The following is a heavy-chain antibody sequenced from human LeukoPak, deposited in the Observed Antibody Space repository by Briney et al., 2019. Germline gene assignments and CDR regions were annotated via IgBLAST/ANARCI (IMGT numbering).Heavy chain of an antibody. J-gene: IGHJ4*02. CDR1: GGPISSYY. Sequence: SETLSLTRTVSGGPISSYYWSWIRQPPGKGLEWIGYIYYSGSTNYNPSLKSRLTMSVDTSKNQFSLKLSSVTAADTAVYYCAILYYDSSGYYSGFHYWGQGTLVPVSS. CDR3: AILYYDSSGYYSGFHY. D-gene: IGHD3-22*01. V-gene: IGHV4-59*01. CDR2: IYYSGST.